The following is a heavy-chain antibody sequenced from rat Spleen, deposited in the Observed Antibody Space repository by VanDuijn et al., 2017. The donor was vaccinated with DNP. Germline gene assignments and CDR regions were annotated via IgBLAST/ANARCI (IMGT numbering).Heavy chain of an antibody. D-gene: IGHD1-1*01. J-gene: IGHJ2*01. CDR1: XFSLXXYH. V-gene: IGHV2-43*01. CDR2: VWIGGGT. CDR3: ARDGQCDYLDY. Sequence: QVQLKESGXXLVQPSQTLSLAXTVSXFSLXXYHVHWVRQPSGKGLEWMGVVWIGGGTHYSSIFKSRLSITRDTSKSQVFLKVNSLQTEDTATYYCARDGQCDYLDYWGQGVMVTVSS.